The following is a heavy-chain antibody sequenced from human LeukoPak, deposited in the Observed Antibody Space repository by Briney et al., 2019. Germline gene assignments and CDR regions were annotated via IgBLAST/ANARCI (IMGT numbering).Heavy chain of an antibody. J-gene: IGHJ4*02. CDR1: GFTFSSYG. CDR3: ATLNRGSGYYVDY. CDR2: IRYDGSNK. V-gene: IGHV3-30*02. D-gene: IGHD3-22*01. Sequence: GGSLRLSCAASGFTFSSYGMSWVRQAPGKGLEWVAFIRYDGSNKYYADSVKGRFTISRDNSKNTLYLQMNSLRAEDTAVYYCATLNRGSGYYVDYWGQGTLVTVSS.